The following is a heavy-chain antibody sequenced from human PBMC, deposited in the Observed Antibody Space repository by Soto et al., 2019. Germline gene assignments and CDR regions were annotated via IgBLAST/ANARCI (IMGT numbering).Heavy chain of an antibody. CDR3: AMDCAGYSSGWYQRGGFDY. CDR1: GFTFSSYG. D-gene: IGHD6-19*01. CDR2: IWYDASNK. Sequence: GGSLRLSCAASGFTFSSYGMHWVRQAPGKGLEWVAVIWYDASNKYYADSVKGRFTISRDNSKNTLYLQMNSLRAEDTAVYYCAMDCAGYSSGWYQRGGFDYWGQGTLVTVSS. V-gene: IGHV3-33*01. J-gene: IGHJ4*02.